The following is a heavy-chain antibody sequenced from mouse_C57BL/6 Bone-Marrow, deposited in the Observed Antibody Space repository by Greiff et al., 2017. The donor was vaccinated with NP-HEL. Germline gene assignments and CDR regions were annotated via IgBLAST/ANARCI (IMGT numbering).Heavy chain of an antibody. Sequence: EVQLQQSGPELVKPGASVKISCKASGYTFTDYYMNWVKQSLGKSLEWIGDINPNNGGTSYNQKFKGKATLTVDKSSSTAYMELRSLTSEDSAVYYCARCSYYYGSSYEYFDVWGTGTTVTVSS. J-gene: IGHJ1*03. D-gene: IGHD1-1*01. CDR2: INPNNGGT. V-gene: IGHV1-26*01. CDR1: GYTFTDYY. CDR3: ARCSYYYGSSYEYFDV.